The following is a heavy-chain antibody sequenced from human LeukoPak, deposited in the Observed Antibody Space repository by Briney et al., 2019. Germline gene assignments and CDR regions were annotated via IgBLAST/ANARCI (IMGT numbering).Heavy chain of an antibody. CDR3: ARLQGRGDNYLAS. D-gene: IGHD5-12*01. CDR1: GGSISNYY. Sequence: SETLSLTCTVSGGSISNYYWSWIRQPPGKRLEWIGYVSYSGSSSSNPSLESRVTISVDMSKNQFSLRLSSVPASDTAVYYCARLQGRGDNYLASWGQGTLVTVSS. J-gene: IGHJ4*02. V-gene: IGHV4-59*08. CDR2: VSYSGSS.